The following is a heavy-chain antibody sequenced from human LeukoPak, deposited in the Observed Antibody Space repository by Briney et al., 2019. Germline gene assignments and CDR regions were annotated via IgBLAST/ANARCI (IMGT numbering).Heavy chain of an antibody. V-gene: IGHV4-59*01. Sequence: SETLSLTCTVSGGSISSYYWSWIRQPPGKGLEWIGYIYYSGSTNYNPSLKSRVTISVDTSKNQFSLKLSSVTAADTAVYYCAREEGYDYYFDYWGQGTLVTVSS. CDR1: GGSISSYY. J-gene: IGHJ4*02. CDR2: IYYSGST. CDR3: AREEGYDYYFDY. D-gene: IGHD3-3*01.